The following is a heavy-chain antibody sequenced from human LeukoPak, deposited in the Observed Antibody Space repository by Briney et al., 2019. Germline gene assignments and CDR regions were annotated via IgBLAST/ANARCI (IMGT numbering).Heavy chain of an antibody. Sequence: PSETLSLTCTVSGGSISSSSYYWGWIRQPPGKGLEWIGSIYYSGSTYYNPSLKSRVTISVDTSKNQFSLKLSSVTAADTAVYYCARHFLIYNSLYYFDYWGQGTLVTVSS. CDR1: GGSISSSSYY. V-gene: IGHV4-39*01. J-gene: IGHJ4*02. CDR2: IYYSGST. D-gene: IGHD5-24*01. CDR3: ARHFLIYNSLYYFDY.